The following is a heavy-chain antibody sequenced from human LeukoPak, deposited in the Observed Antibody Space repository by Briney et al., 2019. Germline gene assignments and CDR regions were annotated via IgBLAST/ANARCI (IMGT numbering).Heavy chain of an antibody. D-gene: IGHD3-10*01. CDR2: ISGSGGST. CDR3: AKNLAYGYYYYYYMDV. J-gene: IGHJ6*03. Sequence: GGSLRLSCAASGFTFSSYGMSWVRQAPGKGLEWVSAISGSGGSTYYADSVKGRFTISRDNSKNTLYLQMNSLRAEDTAVYYCAKNLAYGYYYYYYMDVWGKGTTVTISS. CDR1: GFTFSSYG. V-gene: IGHV3-23*01.